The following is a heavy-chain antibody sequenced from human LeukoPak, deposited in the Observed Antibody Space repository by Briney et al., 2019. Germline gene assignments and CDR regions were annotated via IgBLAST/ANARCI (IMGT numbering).Heavy chain of an antibody. Sequence: GGSLRLSCAASGFTFSNAWMSWVRQAAGKGLECVGRIKSKTDGGTTDYAAPVKGRLTISRDDSKNTLYLQMNSLKTEDTAVYYCTTDETTVTTKDYWGQGTLVTVSS. D-gene: IGHD4-17*01. V-gene: IGHV3-15*01. J-gene: IGHJ4*02. CDR3: TTDETTVTTKDY. CDR2: IKSKTDGGTT. CDR1: GFTFSNAW.